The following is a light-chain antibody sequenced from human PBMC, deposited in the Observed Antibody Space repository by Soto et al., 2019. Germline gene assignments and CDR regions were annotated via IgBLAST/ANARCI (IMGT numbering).Light chain of an antibody. J-gene: IGLJ1*01. CDR2: EVT. V-gene: IGLV2-23*02. Sequence: QSVLTQPASVSGSPGQSITITCIGTSSDIGRYKLVSWYQHHPGKAPKLIIYEVTKRPSGVSNRFSASKSGNTASLTISGLQAEDEADYYCCSFAGSTPYVFGTRTKVTVL. CDR3: CSFAGSTPYV. CDR1: SSDIGRYKL.